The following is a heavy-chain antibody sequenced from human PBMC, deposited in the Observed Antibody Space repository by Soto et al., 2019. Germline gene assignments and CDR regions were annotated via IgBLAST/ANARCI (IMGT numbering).Heavy chain of an antibody. CDR3: ARDRSQGWDAFDI. Sequence: QVQLVESGGGVVQPGRSLRLSCAASGFTFNSYAMHWVRQAPGKGLEWVAVISYDGSNKYYADSVKGRFTISRDNSKNTLYLQMNSLRAEDTAVYYCARDRSQGWDAFDIWGQGTMVTVSS. J-gene: IGHJ3*02. V-gene: IGHV3-30-3*01. D-gene: IGHD2-15*01. CDR1: GFTFNSYA. CDR2: ISYDGSNK.